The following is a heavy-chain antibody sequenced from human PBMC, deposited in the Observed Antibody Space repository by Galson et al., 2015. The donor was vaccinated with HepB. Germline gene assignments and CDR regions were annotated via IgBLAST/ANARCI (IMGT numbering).Heavy chain of an antibody. CDR1: GFSFSNYW. D-gene: IGHD2-2*01. CDR2: IKQDGSEK. V-gene: IGHV3-7*03. CDR3: ARDRCTSTSCFFDY. Sequence: SLRLSCAASGFSFSNYWMSWVRQAPGKGLEWVANIKQDGSEKYYVDSAKGRFTISRDNAKNSLYLQMNSLRAEDTAVYYCARDRCTSTSCFFDYWGQGTLVTVSS. J-gene: IGHJ4*02.